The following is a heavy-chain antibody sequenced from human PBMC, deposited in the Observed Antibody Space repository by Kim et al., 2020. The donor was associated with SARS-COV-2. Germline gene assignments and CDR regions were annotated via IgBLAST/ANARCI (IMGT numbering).Heavy chain of an antibody. CDR2: IYYSGST. V-gene: IGHV4-39*01. CDR1: GGSISSSSYY. Sequence: SETLSLTCTVSGGSISSSSYYWGWIRQPPGKGLEWIGSIYYSGSTYYNPSLKSRVTISVDTSKNQFSLKLSSVTAADTAVYYCARLRLYSDYVWGSYRQSDPHRYYFDYWGQGTLVTVSS. CDR3: ARLRLYSDYVWGSYRQSDPHRYYFDY. J-gene: IGHJ4*02. D-gene: IGHD3-16*02.